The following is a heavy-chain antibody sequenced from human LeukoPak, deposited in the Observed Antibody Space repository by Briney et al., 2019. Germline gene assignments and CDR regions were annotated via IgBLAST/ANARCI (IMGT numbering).Heavy chain of an antibody. V-gene: IGHV4-34*01. CDR2: INPMGST. D-gene: IGHD3-22*01. Sequence: PSETLSLTCAVYGGSFSGYYWTWIRQTPEKGLEWIGKINPMGSTTYNPSLKSRVTISVDTSKNQFSLKLSSVTAADTAVYYCARGRQDVTMIVVVMTAVSYYLDVWGKGTTVTVS. CDR1: GGSFSGYY. CDR3: ARGRQDVTMIVVVMTAVSYYLDV. J-gene: IGHJ6*03.